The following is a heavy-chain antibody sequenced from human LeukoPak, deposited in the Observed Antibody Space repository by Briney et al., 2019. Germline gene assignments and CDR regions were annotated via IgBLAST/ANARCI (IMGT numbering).Heavy chain of an antibody. V-gene: IGHV4-4*07. Sequence: PSETLSLTCTVSGGSIISYYWSWIRQPARKRLEWIGRIYTSGSTNYNPSLKSRVTMSVDTSKNQFSLKLSSVTAADTAVYYCARGFGSSWFSADEYYFDYWGQGTLVTVSS. CDR2: IYTSGST. D-gene: IGHD6-13*01. CDR3: ARGFGSSWFSADEYYFDY. J-gene: IGHJ4*02. CDR1: GGSIISYY.